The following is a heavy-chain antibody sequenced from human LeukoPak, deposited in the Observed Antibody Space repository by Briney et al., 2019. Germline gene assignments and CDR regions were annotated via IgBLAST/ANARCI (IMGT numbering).Heavy chain of an antibody. CDR3: TTFIVATTVDY. D-gene: IGHD5-12*01. CDR2: IRSKVNNYAT. Sequence: GGSLKLSCAASGFTFIDSGITWVRQASGKGLARAGRIRSKVNNYATAYAASVKGTFTVSRDDSKNTAYLQMSSLKIEDTAVYYCTTFIVATTVDYWGQGIPVTVSS. V-gene: IGHV3-73*01. CDR1: GFTFIDSG. J-gene: IGHJ4*02.